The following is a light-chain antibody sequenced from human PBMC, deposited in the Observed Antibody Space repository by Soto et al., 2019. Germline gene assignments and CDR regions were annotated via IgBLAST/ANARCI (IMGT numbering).Light chain of an antibody. J-gene: IGLJ3*02. Sequence: YELTQPPSVSVAPGQTARIPGGGNNIGSKRVHWYQQKPGQAPVLVVHDDSGRPSGIPERLSGSNSGNTATLSISRVEAGDEADYYCQVWDSSSDHRVFGGGTKVTVL. CDR3: QVWDSSSDHRV. V-gene: IGLV3-21*02. CDR2: DDS. CDR1: NIGSKR.